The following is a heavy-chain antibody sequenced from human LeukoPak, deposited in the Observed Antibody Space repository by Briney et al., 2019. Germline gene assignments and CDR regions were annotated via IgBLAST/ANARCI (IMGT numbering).Heavy chain of an antibody. CDR3: AAVGADIPVDF. CDR2: VVVGSGDT. V-gene: IGHV1-58*01. D-gene: IGHD2-2*02. Sequence: SVKASCKASGFTVTTSAVQWVRQARGQRPEWIGWVVVGSGDTNFAQKFKERVTITCDMSTTTVYLDLSSLTSEDTAVYYCAAVGADIPVDFWGQGTLVTVSS. J-gene: IGHJ4*02. CDR1: GFTVTTSA.